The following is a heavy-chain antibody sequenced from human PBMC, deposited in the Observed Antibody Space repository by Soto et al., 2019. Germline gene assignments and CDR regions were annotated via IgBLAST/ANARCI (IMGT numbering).Heavy chain of an antibody. D-gene: IGHD3-22*01. CDR2: IYHSGST. V-gene: IGHV4-4*02. CDR3: ERAYDSRGYAHY. J-gene: IGHJ4*02. Sequence: QVQLQESGPGLVKPSGTLSLTCAVSGGSISSSNWWSWVRQPPGKGLEWIGEIYHSGSTNYNPSLQTRVTLSVDWSKNQFSLKLSSVTAADTAVYSCERAYDSRGYAHYWGQGNLVTVSS. CDR1: GGSISSSNW.